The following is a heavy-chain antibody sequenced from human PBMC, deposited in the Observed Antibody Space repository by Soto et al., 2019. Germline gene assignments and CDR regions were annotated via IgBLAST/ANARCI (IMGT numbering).Heavy chain of an antibody. CDR1: GNTFTNFG. CDR3: ARVITGAEAWFDP. V-gene: IGHV1-18*01. D-gene: IGHD1-20*01. J-gene: IGHJ5*02. Sequence: ASVKVSCKASGNTFTNFGVTWVRQAPGQGLEGMGWISAYTDDPNYAQKFQGRVTMTIDTSTSTAYLDLRSLTSDDTAVYYCARVITGAEAWFDPWGQGTRVTV. CDR2: ISAYTDDP.